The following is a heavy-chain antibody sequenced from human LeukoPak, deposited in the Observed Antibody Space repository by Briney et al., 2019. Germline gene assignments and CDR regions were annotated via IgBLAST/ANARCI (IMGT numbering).Heavy chain of an antibody. D-gene: IGHD3-10*01. Sequence: GGSLSLSCAASGFTFTSYAMSWVRLAPGKGLEWVSAISGSAGTTYYADSVKGRFTISRDNSKKMVSLQMNSLRAEDTAVYYCAKDLSLYRYYDSGSYQGFDYWGQGTLVTVSS. CDR1: GFTFTSYA. CDR2: ISGSAGTT. V-gene: IGHV3-23*01. J-gene: IGHJ4*02. CDR3: AKDLSLYRYYDSGSYQGFDY.